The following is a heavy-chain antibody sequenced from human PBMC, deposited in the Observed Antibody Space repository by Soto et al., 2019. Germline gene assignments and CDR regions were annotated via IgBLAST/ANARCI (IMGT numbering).Heavy chain of an antibody. CDR1: GYTFTSYG. J-gene: IGHJ5*02. Sequence: GASVKVSCKASGYTFTSYGISWVRQAPGQGLEWMGWISAYNGNTNYAQKLQGRVTMTTDTSTSTAYMELRSLRSDDTAVYYCARDQDYGDGTDWFDPWGQGTLVTVSS. CDR3: ARDQDYGDGTDWFDP. CDR2: ISAYNGNT. V-gene: IGHV1-18*04. D-gene: IGHD4-17*01.